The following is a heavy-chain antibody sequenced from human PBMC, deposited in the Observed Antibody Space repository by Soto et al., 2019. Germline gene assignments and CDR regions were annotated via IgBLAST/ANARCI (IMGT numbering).Heavy chain of an antibody. J-gene: IGHJ6*03. CDR3: ARDFYDIFSGPNYYYYYMDV. CDR1: GYTFTSYG. D-gene: IGHD3-9*01. V-gene: IGHV1-18*01. Sequence: QVQLVQSGAEVKKPGASVKVSCKASGYTFTSYGISWVRQAPGQGLEWMGWISAYNGNTNYAQKLQGRVTMTTDTSTSTAYMELRSLRSDDTAVYYCARDFYDIFSGPNYYYYYMDVWGKGTTVTVSS. CDR2: ISAYNGNT.